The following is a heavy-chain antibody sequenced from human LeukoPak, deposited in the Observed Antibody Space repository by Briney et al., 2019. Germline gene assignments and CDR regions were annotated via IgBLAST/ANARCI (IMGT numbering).Heavy chain of an antibody. J-gene: IGHJ3*02. CDR3: ARPLYDFWSGYSPNDAFDI. Sequence: GGSLRLSCAASGFTFSSYWVHWVRQAPGKGLMWVSRINSDGSSTSYADSVEGRFTISRDNAKNTLYLQMNSLRAEDTAVYYRARPLYDFWSGYSPNDAFDIWGQGTMVTVSS. D-gene: IGHD3-3*01. V-gene: IGHV3-74*01. CDR2: INSDGSST. CDR1: GFTFSSYW.